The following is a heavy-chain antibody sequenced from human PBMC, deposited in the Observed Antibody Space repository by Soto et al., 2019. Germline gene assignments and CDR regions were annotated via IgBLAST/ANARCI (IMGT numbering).Heavy chain of an antibody. CDR1: GYTFTSYD. Sequence: ASVKVSCKASGYTFTSYDINWVRQATGQGLEWMGWMNPNSGNTGYAQKFQGRVTMTRNTSISTAYMELSSLRSEDTAVYYCARGLSKWLVQSWFDPWGQGTLVTVSS. V-gene: IGHV1-8*01. CDR2: MNPNSGNT. D-gene: IGHD6-19*01. CDR3: ARGLSKWLVQSWFDP. J-gene: IGHJ5*02.